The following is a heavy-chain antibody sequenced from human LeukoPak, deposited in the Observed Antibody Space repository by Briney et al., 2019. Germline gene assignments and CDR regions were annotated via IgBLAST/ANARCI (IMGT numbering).Heavy chain of an antibody. V-gene: IGHV1-3*01. CDR2: INAGNGNT. Sequence: GASVKVSCKASGYTFTSYAMHWVRQATGQRLEWMGWINAGNGNTKYSQKFQGRVTITRDTSASTAYMELSSLRSEDTAVYYCARVFGYYDFWSGYPYWGYYGMDVWGQGTTVTVSS. CDR3: ARVFGYYDFWSGYPYWGYYGMDV. D-gene: IGHD3-3*01. J-gene: IGHJ6*02. CDR1: GYTFTSYA.